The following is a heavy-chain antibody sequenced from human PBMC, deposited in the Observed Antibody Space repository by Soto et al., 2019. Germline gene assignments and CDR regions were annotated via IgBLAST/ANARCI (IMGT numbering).Heavy chain of an antibody. CDR1: GYTFNFYG. Sequence: QVQLVQSGAEVKKPGASVKVSCKASGYTFNFYGITWVRQAPGQGLEWMGWISGFNGNTNYAADLQGRVTVTTDTSTRTAYMELRGLRSDDTAVYYCARIGVSSGHESPDFDSWGQGTLVTVSS. CDR3: ARIGVSSGHESPDFDS. CDR2: ISGFNGNT. V-gene: IGHV1-18*01. J-gene: IGHJ4*02. D-gene: IGHD3-16*01.